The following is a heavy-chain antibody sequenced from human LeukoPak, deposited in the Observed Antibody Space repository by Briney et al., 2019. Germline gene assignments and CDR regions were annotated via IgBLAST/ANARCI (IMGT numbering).Heavy chain of an antibody. CDR2: ISGSGGST. Sequence: GGSLRLSCAASGFTFSSYAMSWVRQAPGKGLEWVSAISGSGGSTYYADSVKGRFTISRDNSKNTLYLQMNSLRAEDTAVYYCAKGPRGYSYGSGPNDYWGQGTLVTVSS. J-gene: IGHJ4*02. V-gene: IGHV3-23*01. CDR1: GFTFSSYA. D-gene: IGHD5-18*01. CDR3: AKGPRGYSYGSGPNDY.